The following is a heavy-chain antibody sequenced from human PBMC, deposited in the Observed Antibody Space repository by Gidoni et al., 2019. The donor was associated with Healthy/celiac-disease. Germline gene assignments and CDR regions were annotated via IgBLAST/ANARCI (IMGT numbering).Heavy chain of an antibody. D-gene: IGHD2-2*01. CDR2: IYYSGST. CDR1: GGSISSGGYY. CDR3: ARRFVVPAANGYYYYGMDV. J-gene: IGHJ6*02. Sequence: QVQLQESGPGLVKPSQTLSLTCTVSGGSISSGGYYWSWIRQHPGKGLEWIGYIYYSGSTYYNPSLKSRVTISVDTSKNQFSLKLSSVTAADTAVYYCARRFVVPAANGYYYYGMDVWGQGTTVTVSS. V-gene: IGHV4-31*03.